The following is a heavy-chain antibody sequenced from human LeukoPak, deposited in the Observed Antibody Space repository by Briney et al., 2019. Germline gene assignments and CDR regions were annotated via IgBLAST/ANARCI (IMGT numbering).Heavy chain of an antibody. D-gene: IGHD3-22*01. J-gene: IGHJ4*02. V-gene: IGHV7-4-1*02. Sequence: ASVKFSCKASGYTFASYAMNWVRQATGQGLDWMGWINTNTGNPTYAQGFTGRFVFSLDTSVSTAYLQSSSLKAEDTAVYYCARGLLRDTYYYDRTADFDYWGQGTLVTASS. CDR3: ARGLLRDTYYYDRTADFDY. CDR2: INTNTGNP. CDR1: GYTFASYA.